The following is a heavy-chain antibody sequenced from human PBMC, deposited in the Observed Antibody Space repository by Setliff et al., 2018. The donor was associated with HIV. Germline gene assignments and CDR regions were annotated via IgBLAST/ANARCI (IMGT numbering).Heavy chain of an antibody. V-gene: IGHV4-4*02. CDR3: VRNHEWALGT. D-gene: IGHD1-26*01. J-gene: IGHJ5*02. CDR2: VCQRGGI. Sequence: PSETLSLTCAVSGDAINTPHCWSWVRQPLEKGLEWIVEVCQRGGINYNPFLWSRASISMDKPRNYFSLEMASMTAADTAVYFCVRNHEWALGTWGQGLLVTVSS. CDR1: GDAINTPHC.